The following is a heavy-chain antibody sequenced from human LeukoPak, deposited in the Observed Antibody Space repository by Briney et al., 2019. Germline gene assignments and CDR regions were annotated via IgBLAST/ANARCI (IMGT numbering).Heavy chain of an antibody. CDR2: INPNSGGT. CDR1: GYTFTGYY. V-gene: IGHV1-2*02. CDR3: ARERRSSYGSGLPNGYYYYGMDV. J-gene: IGHJ6*02. Sequence: ASVKVSCKASGYTFTGYYMHWVRQAPGQGLEWMGWINPNSGGTNYAQKFQGRVTMTRDTSISTAYMELSRLRSDDTAVYYCARERRSSYGSGLPNGYYYYGMDVWGQGTTVTVSS. D-gene: IGHD3-10*01.